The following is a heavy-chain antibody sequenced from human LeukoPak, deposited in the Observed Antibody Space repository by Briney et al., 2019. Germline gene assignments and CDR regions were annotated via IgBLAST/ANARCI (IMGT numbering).Heavy chain of an antibody. V-gene: IGHV4-59*12. CDR2: FNYGERA. J-gene: IGHJ4*02. Sequence: SETLSLTCTFSAGSFSQRHWSWIRQAPGKGLECIGNFNYGERANYNPSLKSRVTISVDTSKNQFSLKLSSVTAADTAVYYCARGHWGGYGHFDYWGQGTLVTVSS. D-gene: IGHD2-21*01. CDR1: AGSFSQRH. CDR3: ARGHWGGYGHFDY.